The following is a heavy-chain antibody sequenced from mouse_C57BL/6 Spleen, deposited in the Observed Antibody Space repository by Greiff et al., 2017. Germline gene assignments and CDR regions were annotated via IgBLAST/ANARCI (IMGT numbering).Heavy chain of an antibody. V-gene: IGHV1-50*01. CDR2: IDPSDSYT. Sequence: QVQLQQPGAELVKPGASVKLSCKASGYTFTSYWMQWVKQRPGQGLEWIGEIDPSDSYTNYNQKFKGKATLTVDTSSSTAYMQLSSLTSEDSAVYYCARKGNWDWYFDVWGTGTTVTVSS. CDR3: ARKGNWDWYFDV. CDR1: GYTFTSYW. J-gene: IGHJ1*03. D-gene: IGHD4-1*01.